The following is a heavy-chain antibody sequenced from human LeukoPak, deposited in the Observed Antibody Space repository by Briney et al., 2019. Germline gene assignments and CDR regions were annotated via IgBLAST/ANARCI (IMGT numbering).Heavy chain of an antibody. V-gene: IGHV4-34*01. D-gene: IGHD3-10*01. CDR2: INHSGST. J-gene: IGHJ4*02. CDR3: ARHQNYYGSGSYYND. Sequence: PSETLSLTCAVYGGSFSGYYWSWIRQPPGKGLEWIGEINHSGSTNYNPSLKSRVTISVDTSKNQFSLKLSSVTAADTAVYYCARHQNYYGSGSYYNDWGQGTLVTVSS. CDR1: GGSFSGYY.